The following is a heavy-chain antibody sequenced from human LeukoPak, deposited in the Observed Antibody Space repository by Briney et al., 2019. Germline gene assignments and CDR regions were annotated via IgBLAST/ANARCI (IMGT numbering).Heavy chain of an antibody. CDR1: GFSFSDYW. D-gene: IGHD2-8*01. CDR3: ARGAIVLMVYATPDC. Sequence: GGSLRLSCSASGFSFSDYWMTWVRQAPGKGLEWVANIKQDESEKYYVDSVKGRFTISRDNAKNSLYLQMNSLRVEDTAVYYCARGAIVLMVYATPDCWGQGTLVTVSS. J-gene: IGHJ4*02. V-gene: IGHV3-7*01. CDR2: IKQDESEK.